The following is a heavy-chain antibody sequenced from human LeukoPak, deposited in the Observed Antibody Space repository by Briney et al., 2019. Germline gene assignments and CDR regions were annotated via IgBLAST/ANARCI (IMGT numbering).Heavy chain of an antibody. J-gene: IGHJ4*02. CDR1: GFTFSSYG. V-gene: IGHV3-30*02. CDR3: ANTAAAFNY. Sequence: GGSLRLSCAASGFTFSSYGMHWVRQAPGNKYYADSVKGRFTISRDNSKNTPYLQMNSLRAEDTAVYYCANTAAAFNYWGQGTLVTVSS. D-gene: IGHD2-2*01.